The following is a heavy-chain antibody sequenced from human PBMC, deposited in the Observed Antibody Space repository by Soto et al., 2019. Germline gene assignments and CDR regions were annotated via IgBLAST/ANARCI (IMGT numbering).Heavy chain of an antibody. CDR2: ISYDGSNK. CDR3: AKDAGCSGGSCYAYYYYMDV. CDR1: GFTFSSYG. J-gene: IGHJ6*03. V-gene: IGHV3-30*18. D-gene: IGHD2-15*01. Sequence: PGGSLRLSCAASGFTFSSYGMHWVRQAPGKGLEWVAVISYDGSNKYYADSVKGRFTISRDNSKNTLYLQMNSLRAEDTAVYYCAKDAGCSGGSCYAYYYYMDVWGKGTTVTVSS.